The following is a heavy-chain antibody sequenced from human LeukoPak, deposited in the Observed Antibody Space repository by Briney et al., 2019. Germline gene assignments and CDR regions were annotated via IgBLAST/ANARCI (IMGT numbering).Heavy chain of an antibody. CDR2: IWYDGSNK. J-gene: IGHJ3*02. V-gene: IGHV3-33*08. Sequence: GGSPRLSCAASGFTFSDYYMSWVRQAPGKGLEWVAVIWYDGSNKYYADSVKGRFTISRDNSKNTLYLQMNSLRAEDTAVYYCARVEWTRGAFDIWGQGTMVTVSS. D-gene: IGHD3/OR15-3a*01. CDR3: ARVEWTRGAFDI. CDR1: GFTFSDYY.